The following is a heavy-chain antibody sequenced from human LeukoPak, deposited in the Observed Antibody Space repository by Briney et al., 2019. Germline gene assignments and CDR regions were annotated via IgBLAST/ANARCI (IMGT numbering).Heavy chain of an antibody. CDR1: GFTFSSYG. CDR3: APYSYGAPLGY. V-gene: IGHV3-30*02. J-gene: IGHJ4*02. D-gene: IGHD5-18*01. CDR2: IRCDGSNK. Sequence: PGGSLRLSCAASGFTFSSYGMHWVRQAPGKGLEWVAFIRCDGSNKYYADSVKGRFTISRDNSKNTLYLQMNSLRAEDTAVYYCAPYSYGAPLGYWGQGTLVTVSS.